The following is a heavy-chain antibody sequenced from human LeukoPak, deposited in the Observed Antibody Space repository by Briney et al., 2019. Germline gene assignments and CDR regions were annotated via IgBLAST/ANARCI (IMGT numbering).Heavy chain of an antibody. CDR2: ISGSGATT. D-gene: IGHD3-10*02. CDR1: GFTFSSYG. Sequence: GGSLRLSCAASGFTFSSYGLTWVRQAPGKGLEWVSGISGSGATTYYADSVKGRFTISRDNSKNTLYLQMNSLRAEDTAVYYCAELGITMIGGVWGKGTTVTISS. J-gene: IGHJ6*04. V-gene: IGHV3-23*01. CDR3: AELGITMIGGV.